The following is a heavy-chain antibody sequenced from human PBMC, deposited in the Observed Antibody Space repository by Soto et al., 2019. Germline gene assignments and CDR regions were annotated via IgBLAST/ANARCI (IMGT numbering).Heavy chain of an antibody. J-gene: IGHJ6*02. Sequence: PSETLSLTCTVSGGAINSTVYYWGWIRQPPRKGLEWIGSSNYGGPTYYSPSLQSRVTISLDTAKNHFSLNLRSVTAADTAVYYCARPGAYSNSVYYYYGMDVWGQGTKVTVSS. V-gene: IGHV4-39*01. CDR1: GGAINSTVYY. D-gene: IGHD6-13*01. CDR2: SNYGGPT. CDR3: ARPGAYSNSVYYYYGMDV.